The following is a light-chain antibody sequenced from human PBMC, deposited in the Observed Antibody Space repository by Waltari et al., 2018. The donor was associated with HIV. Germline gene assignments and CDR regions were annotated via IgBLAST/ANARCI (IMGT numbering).Light chain of an antibody. V-gene: IGLV1-44*01. CDR2: STN. Sequence: QSVLTQPPSASGTPGQRVTISCSGSSSNIGRNTVNWYQQLPGTAPKLLIYSTNQRPSGVPDRFSGSKSGTSASLAIRGLQSEDEADYYCAAWDDSLNGVVFGGGTKLTVL. CDR3: AAWDDSLNGVV. J-gene: IGLJ2*01. CDR1: SSNIGRNT.